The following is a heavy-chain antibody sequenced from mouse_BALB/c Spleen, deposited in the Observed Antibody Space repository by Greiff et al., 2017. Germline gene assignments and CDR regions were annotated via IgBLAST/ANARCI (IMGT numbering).Heavy chain of an antibody. J-gene: IGHJ4*01. CDR1: GYTFTSYW. CDR3: ARKGYGNYFYAMDY. D-gene: IGHD2-10*02. Sequence: VQRVESGAELAKPGASVKMSCKASGYTFTSYWMHWVKQRPGQGLEWIGYINPSTGYTEYNQKFKDKATLTADKSSSTAYMQLSSLTSEDSAVYYCARKGYGNYFYAMDYWGQGTSVTVSS. CDR2: INPSTGYT. V-gene: IGHV1-7*01.